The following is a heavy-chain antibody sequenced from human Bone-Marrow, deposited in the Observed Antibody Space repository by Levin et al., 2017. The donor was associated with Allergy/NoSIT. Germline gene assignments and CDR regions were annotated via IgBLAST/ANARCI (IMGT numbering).Heavy chain of an antibody. CDR2: SHDSGRT. CDR3: ARVILGTVYFDH. Sequence: AGGSLRLSCTVFGGSISSYYWTWIRQPPGKGLEWLGFSHDSGRTNYNPSLKSRLAISVDTSKNQFSLKLSSVTAADSAVYYCARVILGTVYFDHWGQGTLVTVSS. CDR1: GGSISSYY. V-gene: IGHV4-59*01. D-gene: IGHD2/OR15-2a*01. J-gene: IGHJ4*02.